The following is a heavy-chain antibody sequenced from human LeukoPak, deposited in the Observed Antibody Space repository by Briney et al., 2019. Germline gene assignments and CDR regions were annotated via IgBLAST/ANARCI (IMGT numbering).Heavy chain of an antibody. CDR1: GFTFSSYW. Sequence: PGGSLRLSCAASGFTFSSYWMSWVRQAPGRGLEWVAIIKQDGSEKYYVDSVKGRFTISRDNAKNSLYLQMNTLRVEDTAVYYCARVTCSDEVYWGQGTLVTVSS. J-gene: IGHJ4*02. CDR3: ARVTCSDEVY. D-gene: IGHD3-10*02. CDR2: IKQDGSEK. V-gene: IGHV3-7*01.